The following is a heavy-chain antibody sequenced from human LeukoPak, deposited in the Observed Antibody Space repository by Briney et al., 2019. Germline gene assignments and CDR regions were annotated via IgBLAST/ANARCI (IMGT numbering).Heavy chain of an antibody. V-gene: IGHV3-11*04. J-gene: IGHJ6*03. D-gene: IGHD6-6*01. CDR3: ARSRIAARPKEGDYMDV. CDR2: ISSSGSTI. CDR1: GFTFSDYY. Sequence: PGGSLRLSCAASGFTFSDYYMSWIRQAPGKGPEWVSYISSSGSTIYYADSVKGRFTISRDNAKNSLYLQMNSLRAEDTAVYYCARSRIAARPKEGDYMDVWGKGTTVTVSS.